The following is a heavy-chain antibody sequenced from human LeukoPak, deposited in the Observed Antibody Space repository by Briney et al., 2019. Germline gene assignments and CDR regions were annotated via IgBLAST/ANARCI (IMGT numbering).Heavy chain of an antibody. D-gene: IGHD6-19*01. CDR1: GGTFSSYA. V-gene: IGHV1-69*04. CDR2: IIPILGIA. J-gene: IGHJ6*02. CDR3: ARDRRQWLGNYYYGMDV. Sequence: SVKVSCTASGGTFSSYAISWVRQAPGQGLEWMGRIIPILGIANYAQKFQGRVTITADKSTSTAYMELSSLRSEDTAVYYCARDRRQWLGNYYYGMDVWGQGTTVTVSS.